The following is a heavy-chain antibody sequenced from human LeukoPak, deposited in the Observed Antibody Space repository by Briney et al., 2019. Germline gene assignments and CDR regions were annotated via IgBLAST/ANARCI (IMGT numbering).Heavy chain of an antibody. CDR1: GYSFTSYW. CDR2: IYPGDSDT. CDR3: ARHLGSCTDSSCNIDY. D-gene: IGHD2-15*01. J-gene: IGHJ4*02. V-gene: IGHV5-51*01. Sequence: GESLEISCECFGYSFTSYWIGWVRPMPGRGLGWMGIIYPGDSDTQYSPSFQGQVTISADKTSSTAYLHRSSLRASDTAIDYCARHLGSCTDSSCNIDYWGQGTLVTVSS.